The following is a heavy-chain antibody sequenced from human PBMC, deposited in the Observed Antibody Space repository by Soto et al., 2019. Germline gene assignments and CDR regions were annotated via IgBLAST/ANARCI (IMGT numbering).Heavy chain of an antibody. D-gene: IGHD5-18*01. Sequence: SVKVSCKASGGTFSSYAISWVRQAPGQGLEWMGGIIPIFGTANYAQKFQGRVTITADESTSTAYIELSSLRSEDTAVYYCASREDTAMVFDYWGQGTLVTVYS. CDR2: IIPIFGTA. J-gene: IGHJ4*02. CDR3: ASREDTAMVFDY. V-gene: IGHV1-69*13. CDR1: GGTFSSYA.